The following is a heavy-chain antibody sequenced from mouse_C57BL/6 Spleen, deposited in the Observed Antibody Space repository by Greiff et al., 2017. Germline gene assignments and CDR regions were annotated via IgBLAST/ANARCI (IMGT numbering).Heavy chain of an antibody. CDR2: IDPSDSET. CDR1: GYTFTSYW. CDR3: ARLADYYGSSYWYFDV. J-gene: IGHJ1*03. V-gene: IGHV1-52*01. D-gene: IGHD1-1*01. Sequence: QVQLQQPGAELVRPGSSVKLSCKASGYTFTSYWMHWVKQRPIQGLEWIGNIDPSDSETHYNQKFKDKATLTVDKSSSTAYMQLSSLTSEDSAVYYCARLADYYGSSYWYFDVWGTGTTVTVSS.